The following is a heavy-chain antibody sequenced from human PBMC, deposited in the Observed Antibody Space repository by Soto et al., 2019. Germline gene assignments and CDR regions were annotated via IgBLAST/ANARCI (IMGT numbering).Heavy chain of an antibody. D-gene: IGHD2-2*01. V-gene: IGHV3-33*01. Sequence: GGSLRLSCAASGFTFSSYGMHWVRQAPGKGLEWVAVIWYDGSNKYYADSVKGRFTISRDNSKNTLYLQMNSLRAEDTAVYYCVRGYCSSTSCSDYGMDVWGQGTTVTVS. J-gene: IGHJ6*02. CDR2: IWYDGSNK. CDR3: VRGYCSSTSCSDYGMDV. CDR1: GFTFSSYG.